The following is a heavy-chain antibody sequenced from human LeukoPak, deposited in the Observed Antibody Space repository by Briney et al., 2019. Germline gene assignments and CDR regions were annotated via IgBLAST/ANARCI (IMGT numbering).Heavy chain of an antibody. CDR3: ARGLYDILTGPDY. J-gene: IGHJ4*02. D-gene: IGHD3-9*01. CDR2: ISYDGSNK. V-gene: IGHV3-30*03. CDR1: GFTFSSYG. Sequence: PGRSQRLSCAASGFTFSSYGMHWVRQAPGKGLEWVAVISYDGSNKYYADSVKGRFTISRDNSKNTLYLQMNSLRAEDTAVYYCARGLYDILTGPDYWGQGTLVTVSS.